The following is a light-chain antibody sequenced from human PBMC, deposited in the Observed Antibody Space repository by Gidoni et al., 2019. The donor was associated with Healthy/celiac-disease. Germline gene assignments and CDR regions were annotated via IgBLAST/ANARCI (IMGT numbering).Light chain of an antibody. CDR3: QQENNWPLT. CDR2: GAS. Sequence: DIVMTQSPATLSVSPGERDTLSCRASQSVSSNLAWYQQKPGQAPRLLIYGASTRATGIPARVSGSGSGKEFTLTISRLQSEEFVVYYGQQENNWPLTVGGGTKVEIK. CDR1: QSVSSN. J-gene: IGKJ4*01. V-gene: IGKV3-15*01.